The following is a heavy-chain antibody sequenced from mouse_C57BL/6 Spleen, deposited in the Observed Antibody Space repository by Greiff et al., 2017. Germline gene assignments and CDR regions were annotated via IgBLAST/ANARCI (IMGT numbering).Heavy chain of an antibody. J-gene: IGHJ2*01. CDR3: ARGLDYYGSSYFDY. V-gene: IGHV2-2*01. Sequence: VQLQQSGPGLVQPSQSLSITCTVSGFSLTSYGVHWVRQSPGKGLEWLGVIWSGGSTDYNAAFISRLSISKDNSKSQVFFKMNSLQADDTAIYYCARGLDYYGSSYFDYWGQGTTLTVSS. CDR1: GFSLTSYG. CDR2: IWSGGST. D-gene: IGHD1-1*01.